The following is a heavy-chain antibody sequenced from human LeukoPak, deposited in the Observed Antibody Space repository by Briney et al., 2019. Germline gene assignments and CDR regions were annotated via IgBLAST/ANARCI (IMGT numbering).Heavy chain of an antibody. CDR1: GFTFSTYW. D-gene: IGHD2-2*02. J-gene: IGHJ4*02. V-gene: IGHV3-7*01. CDR2: MNEDGSEN. CDR3: ARGVYQLDY. Sequence: GGSRRLSCAASGFTFSTYWMSWVRQAPGKGLEWVANMNEDGSENYYVESVKGRFTISRDNAKSSLYLQMSSLRAEDTAVYYCARGVYQLDYWGQGTLVTVSS.